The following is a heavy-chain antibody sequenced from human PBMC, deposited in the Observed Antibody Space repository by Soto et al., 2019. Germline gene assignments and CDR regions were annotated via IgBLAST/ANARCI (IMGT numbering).Heavy chain of an antibody. CDR3: ARGGGDTATRYGRDY. CDR2: IIPIFGTE. CDR1: GGTFSSYA. Sequence: QVQLVQSGAEVKKPGSSVKVSCKASGGTFSSYAISWVRQSPGQGLEWMGGIIPIFGTENYAQKIQGRVTITADESTSTAYMELSSLRSADTDVYYCARGGGDTATRYGRDYWGQGTLVTVSS. D-gene: IGHD5-18*01. J-gene: IGHJ4*02. V-gene: IGHV1-69*01.